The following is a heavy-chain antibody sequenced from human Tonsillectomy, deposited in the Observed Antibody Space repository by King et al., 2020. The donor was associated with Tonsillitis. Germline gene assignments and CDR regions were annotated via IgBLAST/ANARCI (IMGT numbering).Heavy chain of an antibody. CDR3: AKDLRGDSSGYPGS. Sequence: VQLVESGGGVVQPGGSLRLSCAASGFTFDDYAMHWVRQAPGKGLQWVSLISGDGGSTYYADSVKGRFTISRENSKNSLYLRMNSLRTEDTALYYCAKDLRGDSSGYPGSWGQGTLVTVSS. D-gene: IGHD3-22*01. CDR2: ISGDGGST. J-gene: IGHJ5*02. CDR1: GFTFDDYA. V-gene: IGHV3-43*02.